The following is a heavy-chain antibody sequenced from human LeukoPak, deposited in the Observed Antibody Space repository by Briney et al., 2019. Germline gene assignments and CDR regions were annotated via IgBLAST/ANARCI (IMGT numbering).Heavy chain of an antibody. CDR3: ARDYGDYFPCDY. J-gene: IGHJ4*02. Sequence: GASVKVSCTASGYTFTSYGISWVRQAPGQGLEWMGWISAHNGNTNYAQKLQGRVTMTTDTSTSTAYMELRSLRSDDTAVSYCARDYGDYFPCDYWGQGNLVTVSS. CDR1: GYTFTSYG. V-gene: IGHV1-18*01. CDR2: ISAHNGNT. D-gene: IGHD4-17*01.